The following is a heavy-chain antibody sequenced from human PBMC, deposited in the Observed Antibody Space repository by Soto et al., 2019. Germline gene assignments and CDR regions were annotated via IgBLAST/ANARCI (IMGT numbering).Heavy chain of an antibody. D-gene: IGHD1-26*01. CDR2: ISYDGSNK. CDR1: GFTFSSYG. V-gene: IGHV3-30*03. CDR3: AGSKGGIRPYWFDP. J-gene: IGHJ5*02. Sequence: QVQLVESGGGVVQPGRSLRLSCAASGFTFSSYGMHWVRQAPGKGLEWVAVISYDGSNKYYADSVKGRFTISRDNSKNTLYLQMNSLRAEDTAVYYCAGSKGGIRPYWFDPWGQGTLVTVSS.